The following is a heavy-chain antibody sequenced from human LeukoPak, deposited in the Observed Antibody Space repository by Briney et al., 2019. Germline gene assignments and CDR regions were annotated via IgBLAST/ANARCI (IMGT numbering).Heavy chain of an antibody. CDR2: LNPSESDN. J-gene: IGHJ5*01. CDR3: GRLGVNAGLDS. D-gene: IGHD1-26*01. Sequence: GGSLRLSCAGSGFTLSNSWMGWVRQAPGKGLEWVANLNPSESDNSYVDSAEGRFTVSKDNATNSVYLQMNSLRVEDTGIYYCGRLGVNAGLDSWGQGTLVSVSA. CDR1: GFTLSNSW. V-gene: IGHV3-7*01.